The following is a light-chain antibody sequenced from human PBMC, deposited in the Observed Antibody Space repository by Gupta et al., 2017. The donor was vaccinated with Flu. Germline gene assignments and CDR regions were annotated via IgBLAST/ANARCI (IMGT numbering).Light chain of an antibody. J-gene: IGLJ3*02. CDR2: GNS. Sequence: QSMLTQPPSVSGAPGQRLTIPCTWTSSNFGAGYDVHWYQQLPGTAPKLLIYGNSNRASGVPDRFSGSKSGTSASLAITGLQAEDEADYYCQSYDISLSGSVFGGGTKLTVL. CDR1: SSNFGAGYD. CDR3: QSYDISLSGSV. V-gene: IGLV1-40*01.